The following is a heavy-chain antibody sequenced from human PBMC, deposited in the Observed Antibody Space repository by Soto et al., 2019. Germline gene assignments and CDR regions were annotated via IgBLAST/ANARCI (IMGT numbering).Heavy chain of an antibody. Sequence: QVQLVESGGDVVQPGRLLRLSCATSGFSFSSYGMHWVRQAPGKGLEWVAVIWYDGSQKYYADSVKGRFIISRDDSRSTVYLQMNSLSAEHTAVYHCVREDCHGGRCLSDYWGQGTLVTGSS. V-gene: IGHV3-33*01. CDR3: VREDCHGGRCLSDY. D-gene: IGHD2-15*01. CDR2: IWYDGSQK. CDR1: GFSFSSYG. J-gene: IGHJ4*02.